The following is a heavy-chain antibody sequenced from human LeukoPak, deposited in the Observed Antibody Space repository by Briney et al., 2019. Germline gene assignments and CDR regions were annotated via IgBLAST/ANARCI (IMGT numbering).Heavy chain of an antibody. Sequence: ASVKVSCKASGYTFTSYGISWVRQAPGQGLEWMGWISAYNGNTNYAQKLQGRVTMTTDTSTSTAYMELRGLRSDDTAVYYCASSTVTTTGLDYWGQGTLVTVSS. D-gene: IGHD4-11*01. CDR3: ASSTVTTTGLDY. CDR1: GYTFTSYG. V-gene: IGHV1-18*01. CDR2: ISAYNGNT. J-gene: IGHJ4*02.